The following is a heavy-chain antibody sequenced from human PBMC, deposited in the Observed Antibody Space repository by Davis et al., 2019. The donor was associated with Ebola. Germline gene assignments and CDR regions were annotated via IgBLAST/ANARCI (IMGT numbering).Heavy chain of an antibody. J-gene: IGHJ6*03. D-gene: IGHD3-3*01. V-gene: IGHV4-61*01. CDR2: IYYSGST. CDR3: ARGHRERLSVWSRIPHYSYYMDV. CDR1: GGSVSSGSYY. Sequence: MPGGSLRLSCTVSGGSVSSGSYYWSWIRQPPGKGLEWIGYIYYSGSTNYNPSLKSRVTISVDTSKNQFSLKLSSVTAADTAVYYCARGHRERLSVWSRIPHYSYYMDVWGKGTTVTVSS.